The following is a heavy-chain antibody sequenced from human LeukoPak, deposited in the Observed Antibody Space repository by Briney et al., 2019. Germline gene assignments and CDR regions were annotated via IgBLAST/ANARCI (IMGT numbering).Heavy chain of an antibody. Sequence: GGSLRLSCAASGFTFSSYAMSWVRQAPGKGLEWVSVISGSGGSTYYADSVKGRFTISRDNSKNTLSLQMHSLRAEDTAVYFCAKDRGHYYTYDYWGQGTLVTVSS. D-gene: IGHD3-22*01. CDR2: ISGSGGST. V-gene: IGHV3-23*01. CDR1: GFTFSSYA. CDR3: AKDRGHYYTYDY. J-gene: IGHJ4*02.